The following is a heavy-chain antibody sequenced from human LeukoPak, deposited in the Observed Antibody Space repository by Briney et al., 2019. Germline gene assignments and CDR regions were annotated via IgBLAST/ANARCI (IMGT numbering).Heavy chain of an antibody. J-gene: IGHJ4*02. Sequence: GGSLRLSCAASGFTFSSYGMHWVRQAPGKGLEWVAVIWYGGSNKYHADSVKGRFTISRDNSKNTLYLQMNSLRAEDTAVYYCAKDVSSSWFFDYWGQGTLVTVSS. V-gene: IGHV3-30*02. D-gene: IGHD6-13*01. CDR2: IWYGGSNK. CDR1: GFTFSSYG. CDR3: AKDVSSSWFFDY.